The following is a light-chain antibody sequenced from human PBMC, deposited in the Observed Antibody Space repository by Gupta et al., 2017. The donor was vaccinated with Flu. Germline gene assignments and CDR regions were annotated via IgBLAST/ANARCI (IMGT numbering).Light chain of an antibody. J-gene: IGKJ1*01. CDR3: QKYGGSSWT. V-gene: IGKV3-20*01. CDR1: QSVSNSW. CDR2: GAS. Sequence: VLTQSPGTLSLSPGERATLSCRASQSVSNSWLAWHQQKPGQAPRLLIYGASSRATGISDRFSGSGSGTDFTLIISRLELEDFAVYYCQKYGGSSWTFGQGTKVEI.